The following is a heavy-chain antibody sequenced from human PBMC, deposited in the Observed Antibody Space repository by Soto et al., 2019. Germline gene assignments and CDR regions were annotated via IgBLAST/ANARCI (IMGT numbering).Heavy chain of an antibody. D-gene: IGHD2-2*01. Sequence: QVLLVDSGGGVVQPGRSLRLSCAASGFTFSSYAMNWVRQAPGKGLEWVALISYDGSNKYYADSVRGRFTISRDSSTNTLFLRMNSLRAADTAVYYCGRCTSTGCHLGSDYWGQGSLVTVSS. CDR1: GFTFSSYA. V-gene: IGHV3-30-3*01. J-gene: IGHJ4*02. CDR2: ISYDGSNK. CDR3: GRCTSTGCHLGSDY.